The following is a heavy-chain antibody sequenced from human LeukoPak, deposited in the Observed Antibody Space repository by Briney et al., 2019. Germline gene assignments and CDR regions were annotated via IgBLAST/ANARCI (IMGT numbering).Heavy chain of an antibody. D-gene: IGHD6-13*01. CDR3: ASSWYVSGWFDP. J-gene: IGHJ5*02. CDR2: INPNSGGT. Sequence: ASVKVSCKASGYTFTGYYMHWVQQAPGQGLEWMGWINPNSGGTNYAQKFQGRVTMTRDTSISTAYMELSRLRSDDTAVYYCASSWYVSGWFDPWGQGTLVTVSS. CDR1: GYTFTGYY. V-gene: IGHV1-2*02.